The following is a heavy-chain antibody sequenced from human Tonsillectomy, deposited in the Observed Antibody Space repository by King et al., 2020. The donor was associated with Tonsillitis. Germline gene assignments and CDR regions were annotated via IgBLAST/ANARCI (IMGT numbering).Heavy chain of an antibody. V-gene: IGHV3-48*01. CDR2: ISSSSSTI. CDR3: ARDQRSIAAAGTPLDY. CDR1: GFTFSSYS. J-gene: IGHJ4*02. D-gene: IGHD6-13*01. Sequence: VQLVESGGGLVQPGGSLRLSCAASGFTFSSYSMNWVRQAPGKGLEWVSYISSSSSTIYYADYVKGRFTISRDNAKNSLYLQMNSLRAEDTAVYYCARDQRSIAAAGTPLDYWGQGTLVTVSS.